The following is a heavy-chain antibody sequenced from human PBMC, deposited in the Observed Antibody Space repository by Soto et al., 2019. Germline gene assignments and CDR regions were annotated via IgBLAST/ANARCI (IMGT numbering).Heavy chain of an antibody. J-gene: IGHJ6*02. CDR3: ARTAAAGKYYNGMDV. CDR2: IYPGDSDT. CDR1: GYSFTSYW. Sequence: GESLKISCKGSGYSFTSYWIGWARQMPGKGLEWMGIIYPGDSDTRYSPSFQGQVTISADKSIGTAYLQWSSLKASDTAMYYCARTAAAGKYYNGMDVWGQGTTVTVSS. D-gene: IGHD6-13*01. V-gene: IGHV5-51*01.